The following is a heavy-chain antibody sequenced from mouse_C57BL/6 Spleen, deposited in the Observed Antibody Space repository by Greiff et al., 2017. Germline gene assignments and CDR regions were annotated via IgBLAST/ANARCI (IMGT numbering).Heavy chain of an antibody. D-gene: IGHD4-1*01. CDR1: GFTFSDYG. Sequence: EVNVVESGGGLVKPGGSLKLSCAASGFTFSDYGMHWVRQAPEKGLEWVAYISSGSSTIYYADTVKGRFTISRDNAKNTLFLQMTSLRSEDTAMYYCARGLGLHWYFDVWGTGTTVTVSS. J-gene: IGHJ1*03. V-gene: IGHV5-17*01. CDR3: ARGLGLHWYFDV. CDR2: ISSGSSTI.